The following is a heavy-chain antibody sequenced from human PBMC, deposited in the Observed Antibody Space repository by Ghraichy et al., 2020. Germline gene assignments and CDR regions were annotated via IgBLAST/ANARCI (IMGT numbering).Heavy chain of an antibody. D-gene: IGHD3-16*01. CDR3: ARTIEHYYDRPFEI. CDR2: VYHSGST. J-gene: IGHJ3*02. Sequence: GSLRLSCTVSGYSISSGYYWGWIRQPPGKGLEWIGTVYHSGSTYYNPSLKSRVTISVDTSKNQFSLRLKSVTAADTAIYYCARTIEHYYDRPFEIWGQGTMVTVAS. V-gene: IGHV4-38-2*02. CDR1: GYSISSGYY.